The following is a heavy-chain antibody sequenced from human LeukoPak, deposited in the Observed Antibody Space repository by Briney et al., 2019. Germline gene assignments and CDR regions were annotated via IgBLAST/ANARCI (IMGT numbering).Heavy chain of an antibody. CDR3: ARVWDFGFDY. Sequence: SGGSLRLSCAASGFTFSSYSMNWVRQAPGKGLEWVSSISSTSSYIYYADSVKGRFSISRDNAKNSLYLQMNSLRAEDTAVYYCARVWDFGFDYWGQGTLVTVSP. V-gene: IGHV3-21*01. J-gene: IGHJ4*02. CDR1: GFTFSSYS. CDR2: ISSTSSYI. D-gene: IGHD3-16*01.